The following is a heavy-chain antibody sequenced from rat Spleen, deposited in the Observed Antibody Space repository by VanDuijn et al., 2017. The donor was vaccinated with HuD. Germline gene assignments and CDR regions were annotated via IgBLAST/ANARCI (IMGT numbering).Heavy chain of an antibody. CDR3: AKDLDYGPDY. V-gene: IGHV5-31*01. D-gene: IGHD1-11*01. CDR1: GFTFNYYW. CDR2: ITNTGGST. Sequence: EVQLVESGGGLVQPGRSLKLSCVASGFTFNYYWMTWIRQAPGKGLEWVASITNTGGSTYYPDSVKGRFTISRDNAENTVYLQMNSLRSEDTATYYCAKDLDYGPDYWGQGVMVTVSS. J-gene: IGHJ2*01.